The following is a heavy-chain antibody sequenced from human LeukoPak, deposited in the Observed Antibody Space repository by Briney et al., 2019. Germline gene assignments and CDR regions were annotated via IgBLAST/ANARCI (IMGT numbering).Heavy chain of an antibody. J-gene: IGHJ6*03. CDR2: ISSSGSTI. D-gene: IGHD6-13*01. CDR3: AREGQQLVYYYYYYMDV. V-gene: IGHV3-48*03. CDR1: GFTFSSYE. Sequence: GGSLRLSCAASGFTFSSYEMHWVRQAPGKGLEWVSYISSSGSTIYYADSVKGRFTISRDNAKNSLYLQMNSLRAEDTAVYYCAREGQQLVYYYYYYMDVWGKGTTVTVSS.